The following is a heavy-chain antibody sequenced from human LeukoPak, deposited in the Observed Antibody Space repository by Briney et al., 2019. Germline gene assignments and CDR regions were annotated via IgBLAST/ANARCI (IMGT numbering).Heavy chain of an antibody. Sequence: SETLSLTCTVSGVSISSSSYHWDWIRQPPGKGLEWIGSIYDSGSTYYSPSLKSRVTISVDTSKNQFSLRLNSVAAADTAVYYCARQVLHTAMDYWGQGTLVTVSS. J-gene: IGHJ4*02. V-gene: IGHV4-39*01. CDR1: GVSISSSSYH. CDR2: IYDSGST. D-gene: IGHD5-18*01. CDR3: ARQVLHTAMDY.